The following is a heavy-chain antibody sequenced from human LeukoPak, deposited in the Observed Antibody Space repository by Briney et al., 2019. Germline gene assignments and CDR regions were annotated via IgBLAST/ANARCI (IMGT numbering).Heavy chain of an antibody. D-gene: IGHD5-24*01. V-gene: IGHV4-59*01. Sequence: PSETLSLTCTVSGGSISSYYWSWIRQPPGKGLEGIGYIYYSGSTNYNPSLKSRVTISVDTSKNQFSLKLSSVTAADTAVYYCARGRSRRDGYNYYFDYWGQGTLVTVSS. CDR3: ARGRSRRDGYNYYFDY. J-gene: IGHJ4*02. CDR2: IYYSGST. CDR1: GGSISSYY.